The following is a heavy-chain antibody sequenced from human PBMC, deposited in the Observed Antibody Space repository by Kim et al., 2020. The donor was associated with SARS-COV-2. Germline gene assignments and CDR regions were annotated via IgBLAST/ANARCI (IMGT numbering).Heavy chain of an antibody. Sequence: GGSLRLSCSASGFTFSSYAMHWVRQAPGKGLEYVSAISSNGGSTYYADSVKGRFTISRDNSKNTLYLQMSSLRAEDTAVYYCVKDRDYYDSSGYYYSYFDLWGRGTLVTVSS. CDR1: GFTFSSYA. J-gene: IGHJ2*01. D-gene: IGHD3-22*01. CDR3: VKDRDYYDSSGYYYSYFDL. V-gene: IGHV3-64D*09. CDR2: ISSNGGST.